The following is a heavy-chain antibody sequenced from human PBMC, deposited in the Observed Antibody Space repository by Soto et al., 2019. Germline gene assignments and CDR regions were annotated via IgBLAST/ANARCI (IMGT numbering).Heavy chain of an antibody. J-gene: IGHJ6*02. D-gene: IGHD3-3*01. CDR1: GGSISSGGYY. V-gene: IGHV4-31*03. CDR2: IYYSGST. Sequence: SETLSLTCTVSGGSISSGGYYWSWIRQHPGKGLEWIGYIYYSGSTYYNPSLKSRVTTSVDTSKNQFSLKLSSVTAADTAVYYCARDWNYYGMDVWGQGTTVTVSS. CDR3: ARDWNYYGMDV.